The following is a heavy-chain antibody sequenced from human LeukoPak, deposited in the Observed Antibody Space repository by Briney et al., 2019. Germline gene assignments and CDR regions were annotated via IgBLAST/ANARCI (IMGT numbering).Heavy chain of an antibody. J-gene: IGHJ6*03. Sequence: QPGRSLRLSCAASGFTFDDYAMHWVRQAPGKGLEWVSGISWNSGSIGYADSVKGRFTISRDNAKNSLFLQMNSLSAEDTAVYYCGRAGPVTKDHFMDVWGKGTTVTVSS. V-gene: IGHV3-9*01. CDR1: GFTFDDYA. CDR2: ISWNSGSI. CDR3: GRAGPVTKDHFMDV. D-gene: IGHD2-2*01.